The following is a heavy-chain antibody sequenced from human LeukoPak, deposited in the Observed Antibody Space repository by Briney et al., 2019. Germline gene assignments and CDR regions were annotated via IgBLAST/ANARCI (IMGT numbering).Heavy chain of an antibody. J-gene: IGHJ4*02. CDR3: ARGEGLFDY. CDR2: IYSGGST. Sequence: SGGSLRISCVASGFTFRNYAMSWVRQAPGKGLEWVSVIYSGGSTYYADSVKGRFTISRDNSKNTLYLQMNSLRAEDTAVYYCARGEGLFDYWGQGTLVTVSS. V-gene: IGHV3-53*01. CDR1: GFTFRNYA.